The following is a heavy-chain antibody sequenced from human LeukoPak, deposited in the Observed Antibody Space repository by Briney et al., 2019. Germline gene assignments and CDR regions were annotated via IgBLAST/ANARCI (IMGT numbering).Heavy chain of an antibody. V-gene: IGHV1-8*01. CDR1: GYTFTSYD. CDR2: MNPNSGNT. J-gene: IGHJ6*02. D-gene: IGHD6-13*01. Sequence: ASVNVSCKASGYTFTSYDINWVRQAPGEGLEWMGWMNPNSGNTGYAQKFQGRVTITRNTSISTAYMELSSLRSEDTAVYYCARATQYSSSWFSYYYGMDVWGQGTTVTVSS. CDR3: ARATQYSSSWFSYYYGMDV.